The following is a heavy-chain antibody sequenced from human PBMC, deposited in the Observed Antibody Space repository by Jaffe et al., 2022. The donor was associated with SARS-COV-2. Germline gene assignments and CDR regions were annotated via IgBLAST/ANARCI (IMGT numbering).Heavy chain of an antibody. V-gene: IGHV3-23*04. Sequence: EVQLVESGGGLVQPGGSLRLSCAASGFTFSSYAMAWVRQAPGKGLEWVSAISGSGGSTYYADSVKGRFTISRDNSKNTLYLQMNSLRAEDTAVYYCTKADGSGGYYGMDVWGQGTTVTVSS. CDR3: TKADGSGGYYGMDV. CDR2: ISGSGGST. CDR1: GFTFSSYA. J-gene: IGHJ6*02. D-gene: IGHD3-10*01.